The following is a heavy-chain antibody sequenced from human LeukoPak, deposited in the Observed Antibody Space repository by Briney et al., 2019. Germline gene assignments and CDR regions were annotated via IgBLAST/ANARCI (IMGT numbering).Heavy chain of an antibody. CDR2: INPNSGGT. CDR1: GYTFTGYY. D-gene: IGHD3-10*01. Sequence: ASVKVSCKASGYTFTGYYMHWVRQAPGQGLEWMGWINPNSGGTNYAQKFQGRVTMTRDTSISTAYKELSRLRSDDTAVYYCARGTMVRGVIKYYFDYWGQGTLVTVSS. J-gene: IGHJ4*02. V-gene: IGHV1-2*02. CDR3: ARGTMVRGVIKYYFDY.